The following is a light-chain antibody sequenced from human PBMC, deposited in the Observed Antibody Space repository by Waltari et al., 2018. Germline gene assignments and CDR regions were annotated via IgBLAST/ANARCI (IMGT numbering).Light chain of an antibody. J-gene: IGLJ1*01. V-gene: IGLV2-23*03. CDR2: EGT. CDR3: CSYAGSSTFPYV. Sequence: QSALTQPASVSGSPGQSITISCTGTSSDVGSYKLVSWYQEHPGKAPKLMIYEGTKRPSGVYNRFSGSTSGNTASLTISGLQAEDEADYYCCSYAGSSTFPYVFGTGTKVTVL. CDR1: SSDVGSYKL.